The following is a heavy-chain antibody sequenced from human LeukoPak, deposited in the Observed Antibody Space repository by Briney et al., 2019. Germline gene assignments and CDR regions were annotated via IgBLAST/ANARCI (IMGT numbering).Heavy chain of an antibody. V-gene: IGHV4-39*07. J-gene: IGHJ4*02. CDR3: ARGLAVAGNFDY. CDR1: GGSISSSSYY. Sequence: PSETLSLTCTVSGGSISSSSYYWGWIRQPPGKGLEWIGSIYYSGSTYYNPSLKSRVTISVDTSKNQFSLKLSSVTAADTAVYYCARGLAVAGNFDYWGQGTLVTVSS. CDR2: IYYSGST. D-gene: IGHD6-19*01.